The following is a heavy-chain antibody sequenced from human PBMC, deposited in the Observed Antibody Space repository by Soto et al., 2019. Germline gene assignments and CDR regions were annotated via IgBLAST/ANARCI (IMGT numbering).Heavy chain of an antibody. Sequence: ETLSLTCSVSGGSIVDYYWSWIRQPPGKGLEWIGFIYYTGNTRYNPSLGSRVTISLDTSKNQFSLKLTSATAADTAFYYCARDVNRWELRGFFDPWGRGALVTVSS. J-gene: IGHJ5*02. CDR3: ARDVNRWELRGFFDP. CDR2: IYYTGNT. D-gene: IGHD1-7*01. CDR1: GGSIVDYY. V-gene: IGHV4-59*01.